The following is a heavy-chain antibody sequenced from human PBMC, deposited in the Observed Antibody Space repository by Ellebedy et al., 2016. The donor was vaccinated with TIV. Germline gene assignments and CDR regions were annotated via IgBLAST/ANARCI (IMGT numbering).Heavy chain of an antibody. D-gene: IGHD6-25*01. CDR3: ARDRGAASFDP. Sequence: MPSETLSLTCNVSGFSISSAYYWGWIRQRPGKGLEWVGTIFQSGSTYYNPSLKSRVTISLHTSQNQFSLKLTSVTAADTAVYYCARDRGAASFDPWGQGTLVTVSS. CDR1: GFSISSAYY. J-gene: IGHJ5*02. CDR2: IFQSGST. V-gene: IGHV4-38-2*02.